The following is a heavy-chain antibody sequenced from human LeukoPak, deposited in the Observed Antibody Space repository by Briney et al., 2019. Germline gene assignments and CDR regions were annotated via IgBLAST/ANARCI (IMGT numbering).Heavy chain of an antibody. CDR1: GFTFSGYK. Sequence: GGSLRLSCEASGFTFSGYKMNWIRQAPGRGLEWLSSISTSSGSIFYADSVRGRFTISRDNAKNSLYLQMDSLRDEDTAVYYCGTWTTVASYFDYWGQGTPVTVSS. CDR2: ISTSSGSI. CDR3: GTWTTVASYFDY. V-gene: IGHV3-48*02. D-gene: IGHD4-17*01. J-gene: IGHJ4*02.